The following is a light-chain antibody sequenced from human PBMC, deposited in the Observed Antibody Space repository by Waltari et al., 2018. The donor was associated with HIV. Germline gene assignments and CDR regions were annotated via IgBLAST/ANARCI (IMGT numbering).Light chain of an antibody. CDR2: AGS. J-gene: IGKJ2*01. Sequence: DIQMTQSPASLSASVSDSITINCRASQDIGFHVNWYQFRRGTAPRLLIAAGSKLQNGVPARFIGSGFGTRFRLTINGPQPDDFALYFCLQTYSLPYTFGQGT. CDR3: LQTYSLPYT. V-gene: IGKV1-39*01. CDR1: QDIGFH.